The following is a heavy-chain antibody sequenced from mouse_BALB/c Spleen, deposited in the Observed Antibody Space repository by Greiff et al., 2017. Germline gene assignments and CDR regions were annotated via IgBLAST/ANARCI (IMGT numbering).Heavy chain of an antibody. CDR3: ALSTMSKP. J-gene: IGHJ3*01. CDR2: IDPANGNT. V-gene: IGHV14-3*02. D-gene: IGHD1-1*02. Sequence: VQLQQSGAELVKPGASVKLSCTASGFNIKDTYMHWVKQRPEQGLEWIGRIDPANGNTKYDPKFQGKATITADTSSNTAYLQLSSLTSEDTAVYYCALSTMSKPWGQGTLVTVSA. CDR1: GFNIKDTY.